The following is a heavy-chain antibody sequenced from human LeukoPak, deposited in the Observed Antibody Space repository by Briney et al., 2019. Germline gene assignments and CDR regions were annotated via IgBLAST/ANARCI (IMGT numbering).Heavy chain of an antibody. D-gene: IGHD5-18*01. V-gene: IGHV3-23*01. Sequence: PGGSLRLSCAVSGFTFSSYAMSWVRQAPGKGLEWVSAISGSGGSTYYADSVKGRFTISRDNSKNTLYLQMNSLRAEDTAVYYCAKAMQIYSYGFDYWGQGTLVTVSS. J-gene: IGHJ4*02. CDR3: AKAMQIYSYGFDY. CDR1: GFTFSSYA. CDR2: ISGSGGST.